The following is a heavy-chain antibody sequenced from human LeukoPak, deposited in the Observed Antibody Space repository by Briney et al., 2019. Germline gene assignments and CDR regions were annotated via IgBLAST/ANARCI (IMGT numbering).Heavy chain of an antibody. CDR1: GFTFSSYA. CDR3: AKDRFPLGSFYYFDY. CDR2: ISGSGGST. Sequence: GGSLRLSCAASGFTFSSYAMSWVRQAPGKGLEWVSAISGSGGSTYYADSAKGRFTISRDNSKNTLYLQMNSLRAEDTAVYYCAKDRFPLGSFYYFDYWGQGTLVTVSS. J-gene: IGHJ4*02. V-gene: IGHV3-23*01. D-gene: IGHD6-13*01.